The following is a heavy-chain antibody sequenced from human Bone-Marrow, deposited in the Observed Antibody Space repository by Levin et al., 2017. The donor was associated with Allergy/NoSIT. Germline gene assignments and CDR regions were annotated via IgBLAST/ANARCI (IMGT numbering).Heavy chain of an antibody. V-gene: IGHV4-61*01. CDR2: ISYSGTA. D-gene: IGHD4-17*01. Sequence: SETLSLTCSVSGGSVRSQNYYWSWIRQPPGKPLEWIGYISYSGTATYSPSLESRVTISLGTSENQFSLRLSSLTAADTAVYYCARDHGDSSDAFAIWGQGTKVTVSS. CDR1: GGSVRSQNYY. CDR3: ARDHGDSSDAFAI. J-gene: IGHJ3*02.